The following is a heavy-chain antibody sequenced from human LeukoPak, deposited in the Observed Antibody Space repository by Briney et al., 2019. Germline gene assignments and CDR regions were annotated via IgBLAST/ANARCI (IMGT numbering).Heavy chain of an antibody. Sequence: PGGSLRLSCAASGFTFSSSWMSWVRQAPGKGLEWVANIKQDGSEKYYVDSVKGRFTISRDNAKNSLYLQMNSLRAEDTAVYYCVSSWNWGYNWFDPWGQGTLVTVSS. CDR2: IKQDGSEK. CDR3: VSSWNWGYNWFDP. V-gene: IGHV3-7*01. CDR1: GFTFSSSW. D-gene: IGHD1-7*01. J-gene: IGHJ5*02.